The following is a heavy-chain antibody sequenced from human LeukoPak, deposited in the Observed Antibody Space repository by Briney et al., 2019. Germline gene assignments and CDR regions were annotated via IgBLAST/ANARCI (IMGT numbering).Heavy chain of an antibody. CDR3: ATGTLFYYGRHPPGTKNWFDP. CDR1: GYTFTGYY. D-gene: IGHD1-14*01. J-gene: IGHJ5*02. V-gene: IGHV1-2*02. Sequence: WASVKVSCKASGYTFTGYYMHWVRQAPGQGLEWMGWINPNSGGTNYAQKFQGRVTMTRDTSISTAYMELSSLRSEDTAVYYCATGTLFYYGRHPPGTKNWFDPWGQGTLVTVSS. CDR2: INPNSGGT.